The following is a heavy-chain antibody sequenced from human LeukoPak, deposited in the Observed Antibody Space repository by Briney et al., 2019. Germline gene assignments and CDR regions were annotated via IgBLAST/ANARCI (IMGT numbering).Heavy chain of an antibody. V-gene: IGHV4-38-2*02. J-gene: IGHJ5*02. D-gene: IGHD3-22*01. CDR2: IYHTGST. Sequence: SETLSLTCTVSGYSISSGYYGGWIRQPPGKGLEWIGSIYHTGSTYYNPSLKSRVTISVDTSKNQCSLTLSSVTAADTAMYYCARGVTMIGRLRFDPWGQGTLVTVSS. CDR1: GYSISSGYY. CDR3: ARGVTMIGRLRFDP.